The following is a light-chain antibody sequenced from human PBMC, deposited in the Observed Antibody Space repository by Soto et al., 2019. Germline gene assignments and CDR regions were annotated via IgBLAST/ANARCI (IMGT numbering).Light chain of an antibody. Sequence: QSVLTQPPSVSGAPGQRVTISCTGSNSNIGAGYDVHWYQQLPGTAPKLLSYGNSNRPSGVTDRFSGSKSGTSASLAITGLQAEDEADYYCQSYDSSLRGAVFCGGTQLTVL. V-gene: IGLV1-40*01. J-gene: IGLJ2*01. CDR2: GNS. CDR1: NSNIGAGYD. CDR3: QSYDSSLRGAV.